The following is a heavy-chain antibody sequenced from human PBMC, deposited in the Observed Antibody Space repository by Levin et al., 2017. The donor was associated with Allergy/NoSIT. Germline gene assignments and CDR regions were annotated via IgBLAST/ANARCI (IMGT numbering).Heavy chain of an antibody. Sequence: SQTLSLTCTVSGGSVSSGSYYWSWIRQPPGKGLEWIGYIYYSGSTNYNPSLKSRVTISVDTSKNQFSLKLSSVTAADTAVYYCARDGNYYDSSGYSRGLDYWGQGTLVTVSS. CDR3: ARDGNYYDSSGYSRGLDY. D-gene: IGHD3-22*01. CDR1: GGSVSSGSYY. CDR2: IYYSGST. J-gene: IGHJ4*02. V-gene: IGHV4-61*01.